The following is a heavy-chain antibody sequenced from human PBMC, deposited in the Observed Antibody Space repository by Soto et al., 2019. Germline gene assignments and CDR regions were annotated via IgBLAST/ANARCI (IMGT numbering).Heavy chain of an antibody. CDR3: ASLPGVVVTADDY. CDR1: GGSISSSNW. V-gene: IGHV4-4*02. D-gene: IGHD2-21*02. CDR2: IYHSGST. Sequence: QVQLQESGPGLVKPSGTLSLTCAVSGGSISSSNWWSWVRQPPGKGPEWIGEIYHSGSTNYNPSLKRRVTISVDKSKNQFSLKLSSVTAADTAVYYCASLPGVVVTADDYWGQGTLVTVSS. J-gene: IGHJ4*02.